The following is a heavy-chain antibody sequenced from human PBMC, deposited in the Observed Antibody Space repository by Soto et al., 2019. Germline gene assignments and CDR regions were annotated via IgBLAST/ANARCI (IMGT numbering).Heavy chain of an antibody. J-gene: IGHJ5*02. D-gene: IGHD6-6*01. CDR2: INHSGST. Sequence: NPSETLSLTCAVYGGSFSGYYWSWIRQPPGKGLEWIGEINHSGSTNYNPSLKSRVTISVDTSKNQFSLKLSSVTAADTAVYYCARGGFNPARPPYIWFDPWGQGTLVTVSS. CDR1: GGSFSGYY. CDR3: ARGGFNPARPPYIWFDP. V-gene: IGHV4-34*01.